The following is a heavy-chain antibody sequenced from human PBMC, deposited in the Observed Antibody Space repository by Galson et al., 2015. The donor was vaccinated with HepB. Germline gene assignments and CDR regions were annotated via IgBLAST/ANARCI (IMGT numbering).Heavy chain of an antibody. CDR1: GGTFSSYA. V-gene: IGHV1-69*04. CDR2: IIPILGIA. D-gene: IGHD3-22*01. CDR3: ARLPNYYDSSGYYYGYPPPFDP. Sequence: SVKVSCKASGGTFSSYAISWVRQAPGQGLEWMGRIIPILGIANYAQKFQGRVTITADKSTNTAYMELSSLRSEDTAVYYCARLPNYYDSSGYYYGYPPPFDPWGQGTLVTVSS. J-gene: IGHJ5*02.